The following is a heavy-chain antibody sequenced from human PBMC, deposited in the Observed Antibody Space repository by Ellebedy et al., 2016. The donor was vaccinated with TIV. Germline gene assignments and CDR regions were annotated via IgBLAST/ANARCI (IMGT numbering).Heavy chain of an antibody. CDR3: AREGIGAHSSRGFDP. J-gene: IGHJ5*02. Sequence: SVKVSCXASGGTFSSYAISWVRQAPGQGLEWMGGIIPIFGTANYAQKFQGRVTITADESTSTAYMELSSLRSEDTAVYYCAREGIGAHSSRGFDPWGQGTLVTVSS. V-gene: IGHV1-69*13. D-gene: IGHD6-13*01. CDR2: IIPIFGTA. CDR1: GGTFSSYA.